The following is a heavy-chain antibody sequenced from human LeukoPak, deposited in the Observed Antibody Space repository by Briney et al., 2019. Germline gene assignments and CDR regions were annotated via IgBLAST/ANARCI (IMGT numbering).Heavy chain of an antibody. D-gene: IGHD2-2*01. CDR3: ARLHCSSSSCLFPVFGYTNWFDP. Sequence: PSGTLSLTCGVSDDSISGHFWTWIRQPPGKALEWVGYIHSSRGTKYNPSLESRVSLSLDASKNQFSLRLNSVTAADTAVYYCARLHCSSSSCLFPVFGYTNWFDPWGQGTLVTVSS. V-gene: IGHV4-59*11. CDR2: IHSSRGT. J-gene: IGHJ5*02. CDR1: DDSISGHF.